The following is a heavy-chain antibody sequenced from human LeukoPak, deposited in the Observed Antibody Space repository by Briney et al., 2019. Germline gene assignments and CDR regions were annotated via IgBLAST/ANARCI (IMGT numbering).Heavy chain of an antibody. CDR2: IHSSGGTI. Sequence: GGSLRLSCAASGFTFSSYAMSWVRQAPGKGLEWVSYIHSSGGTIYYADSVKGRFTISRDSAKNSVYLRMNSLRAEDTAVYYCARVNIRGYSYGFDYWGQGTLVTVSS. D-gene: IGHD5-18*01. J-gene: IGHJ4*02. CDR1: GFTFSSYA. V-gene: IGHV3-48*03. CDR3: ARVNIRGYSYGFDY.